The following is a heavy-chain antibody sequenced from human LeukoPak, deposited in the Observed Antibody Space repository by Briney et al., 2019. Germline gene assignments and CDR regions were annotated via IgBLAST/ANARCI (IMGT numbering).Heavy chain of an antibody. J-gene: IGHJ4*02. D-gene: IGHD3/OR15-3a*01. Sequence: ASVKVSCKASGYTFTGYYMHWVRQAPGQGLEWMGWINPNSGGTNSAQKFQGRVTMTRDTSITTAYMELSRLRSDGTAVYYCAIGIITRATAGLGYWGQGTLVTVSS. CDR2: INPNSGGT. CDR1: GYTFTGYY. V-gene: IGHV1-2*02. CDR3: AIGIITRATAGLGY.